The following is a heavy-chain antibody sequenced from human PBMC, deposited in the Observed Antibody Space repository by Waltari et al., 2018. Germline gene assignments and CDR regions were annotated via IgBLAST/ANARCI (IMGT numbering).Heavy chain of an antibody. V-gene: IGHV1-8*01. J-gene: IGHJ3*02. CDR2: MNPNSGNT. D-gene: IGHD6-19*01. Sequence: QVQLVQSGAEVKKPGASVKVSCKDSGYTFTSYDINWVRPATGQGLEWMGWMNPNSGNTGYAQKFQGRVTMTRNTSISTAYMELSSLRSEDTAVYYCASRIAVAGYDAFDIWGQGTMVTVSS. CDR3: ASRIAVAGYDAFDI. CDR1: GYTFTSYD.